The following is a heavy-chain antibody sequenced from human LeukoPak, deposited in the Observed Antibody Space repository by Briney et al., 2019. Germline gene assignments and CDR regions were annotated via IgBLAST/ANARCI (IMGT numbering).Heavy chain of an antibody. D-gene: IGHD3-10*01. J-gene: IGHJ4*02. CDR1: GYTFTSYG. CDR2: ISAYNGNT. V-gene: IGHV1-18*01. Sequence: ASVKVSCKASGYTFTSYGISWVRQAPGQGLEWMGRISAYNGNTNYAQKLQGRVTMTTDTSTSTAYMELRSLRSDDTAVYYCARGRSISYYGSGSHIEDAFDYWGQGTLVTVSS. CDR3: ARGRSISYYGSGSHIEDAFDY.